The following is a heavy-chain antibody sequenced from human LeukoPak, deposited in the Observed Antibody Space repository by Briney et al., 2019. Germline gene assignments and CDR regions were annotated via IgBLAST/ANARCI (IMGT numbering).Heavy chain of an antibody. V-gene: IGHV4-39*01. CDR2: IYYSGTS. J-gene: IGHJ4*02. CDR3: ARTGVSGTYRYFDH. Sequence: SETLSLTCSVSGVSIRSSSYSWGWIRQPPGKGLEWIGNIYYSGTSYYNPSLKSRVTMSVDTSKNQFSLKLTSVTAADTAVYFCARTGVSGTYRYFDHWGPGTRVTASS. CDR1: GVSIRSSSYS. D-gene: IGHD1-26*01.